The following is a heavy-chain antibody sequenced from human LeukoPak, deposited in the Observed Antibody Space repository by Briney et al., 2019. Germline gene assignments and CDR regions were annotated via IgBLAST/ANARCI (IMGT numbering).Heavy chain of an antibody. J-gene: IGHJ4*02. D-gene: IGHD3-10*01. V-gene: IGHV3-23*01. CDR3: AKYYGSEYYFDY. CDR2: ISGSGGDT. CDR1: GFTFRNHG. Sequence: GGSLRLSCAASGFTFRNHGMSWVRQAPGKGLEWISAISGSGGDTYYADSVKGRFTISRDNSKNTLYLQMNSLRAEDTAVYYCAKYYGSEYYFDYWGQGTLVTVSS.